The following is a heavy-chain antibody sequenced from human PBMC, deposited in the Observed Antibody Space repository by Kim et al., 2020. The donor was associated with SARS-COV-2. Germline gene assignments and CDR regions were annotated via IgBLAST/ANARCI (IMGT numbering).Heavy chain of an antibody. CDR3: AGGSGRAFDY. V-gene: IGHV4-34*01. CDR2: INHSGST. D-gene: IGHD3-10*01. CDR1: GGSFSGYY. J-gene: IGHJ4*02. Sequence: SETLSLTCAVYGGSFSGYYWSWIRQPPGKGLEWIGEINHSGSTNYNPSLKSRVTISVDTSKNQFSLKLSSVTAADTAVYYCAGGSGRAFDYWGQGTLVTVSS.